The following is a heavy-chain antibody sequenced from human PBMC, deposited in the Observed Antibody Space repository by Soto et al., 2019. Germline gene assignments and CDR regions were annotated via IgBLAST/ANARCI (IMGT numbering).Heavy chain of an antibody. D-gene: IGHD3-22*01. J-gene: IGHJ6*02. V-gene: IGHV1-2*04. Sequence: ASVKVSCKASGYTFTGYYMHWVRQAPGQGLEWMGWINPNSGGTNYAQKFQGWVTMTRDTSISTAYMELSRLRSDDTAVYYCARDRYYDSSGYYPFLGYGMDGWGQGTTVTRLL. CDR1: GYTFTGYY. CDR3: ARDRYYDSSGYYPFLGYGMDG. CDR2: INPNSGGT.